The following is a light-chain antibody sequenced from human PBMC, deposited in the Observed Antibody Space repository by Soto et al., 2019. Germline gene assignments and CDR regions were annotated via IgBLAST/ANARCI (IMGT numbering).Light chain of an antibody. CDR3: QQYDNRLT. V-gene: IGKV1-33*01. Sequence: DLQLTQSPASLSASVGDRVTITCQASQDIRTYLNWYQQQTGKAPKLLIYDASNLETGVPSKFSGSGSGTDFTLTISSLETEAIETYYCQQYDNRLTFGGGTKVDIK. CDR2: DAS. J-gene: IGKJ4*01. CDR1: QDIRTY.